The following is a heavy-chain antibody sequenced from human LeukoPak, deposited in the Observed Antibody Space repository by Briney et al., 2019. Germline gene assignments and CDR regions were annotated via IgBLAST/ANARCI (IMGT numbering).Heavy chain of an antibody. Sequence: ASVKVSCKASGGTFSSYAISWVRQAPGQGLEWMGGIVPILETTNYAQNFQGRVTITADESTTTVYMELSSLRSEDTAVYYCAGSAETHYNILTGYSYYSFDVWGKGTRVTISS. CDR1: GGTFSSYA. CDR3: AGSAETHYNILTGYSYYSFDV. D-gene: IGHD3-9*01. J-gene: IGHJ6*03. CDR2: IVPILETT. V-gene: IGHV1-69*13.